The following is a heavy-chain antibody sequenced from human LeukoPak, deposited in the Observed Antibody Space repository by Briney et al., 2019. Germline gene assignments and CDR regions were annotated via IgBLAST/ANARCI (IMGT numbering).Heavy chain of an antibody. D-gene: IGHD3-10*01. CDR1: GFTVSGNY. V-gene: IGHV3-66*01. CDR2: IYSGGST. Sequence: GGSLRLSCAASGFTVSGNYMSWVRQAPGKGLGWVSVIYSGGSTYYADSVKGRFTISRDNSKNTLYLQMNSLRAEDTAVYYCARDRVRGVAYGMDVWGQGTTVTVSS. J-gene: IGHJ6*02. CDR3: ARDRVRGVAYGMDV.